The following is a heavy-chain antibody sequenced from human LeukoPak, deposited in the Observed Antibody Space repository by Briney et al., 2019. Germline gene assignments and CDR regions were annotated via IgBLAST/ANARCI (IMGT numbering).Heavy chain of an antibody. V-gene: IGHV1-8*02. Sequence: ASVKVSCKASGYTFTSYGISWVRQAAGQGLEWMGWMNPNSGNTGYAQKFQGRVTMTRNTSISTAYMELSSLRSEDTAVCYCARGLIGFVKVSQYGYWGQGTLVTVSS. CDR1: GYTFTSYG. CDR3: ARGLIGFVKVSQYGY. J-gene: IGHJ4*02. CDR2: MNPNSGNT. D-gene: IGHD2-21*01.